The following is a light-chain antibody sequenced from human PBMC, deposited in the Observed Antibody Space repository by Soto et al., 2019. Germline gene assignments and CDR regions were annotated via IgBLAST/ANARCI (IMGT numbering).Light chain of an antibody. J-gene: IGKJ3*01. Sequence: DIQVTQSPSYLSASVGDRVTVSCRASQTIGRYLNWYQQKPGEAPKLLIYAASTLQCEVPSRFSGSGSGTDFTLTINTLQPEDFATYFGQQSEVAPFTFGPGTKLDIK. CDR1: QTIGRY. CDR3: QQSEVAPFT. CDR2: AAS. V-gene: IGKV1-39*01.